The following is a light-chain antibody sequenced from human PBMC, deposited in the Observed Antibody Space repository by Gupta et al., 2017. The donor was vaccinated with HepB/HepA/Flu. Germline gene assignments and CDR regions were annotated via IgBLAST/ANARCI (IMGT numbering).Light chain of an antibody. CDR1: QSIGSS. J-gene: IGKJ2*01. CDR2: YDA. V-gene: IGKV6-21*01. Sequence: EIVLTQSPDFHSVTPKEKVTITSRASQSIGSSLHWYQQKPDQSPKLLIKYDAQYFSGVPSRFSGSGSGTDFTLTINSLEAEDAARYYCQQSGSLPYTFGQGTKLEIK. CDR3: QQSGSLPYT.